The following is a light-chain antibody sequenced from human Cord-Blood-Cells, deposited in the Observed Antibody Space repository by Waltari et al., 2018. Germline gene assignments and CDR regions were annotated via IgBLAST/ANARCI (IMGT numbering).Light chain of an antibody. V-gene: IGKV3-20*01. CDR3: QQYGSSLYT. CDR2: GAS. Sequence: EIVLTQSPGTLSLSPGERANLSCRASQSFSSSYLAWYQQKPGQAPRLLIYGASSSATGIPDRFSGSGSGTDFTLTISRLEPEDFAVYYCQQYGSSLYTFGQGTKLEIK. J-gene: IGKJ2*01. CDR1: QSFSSSY.